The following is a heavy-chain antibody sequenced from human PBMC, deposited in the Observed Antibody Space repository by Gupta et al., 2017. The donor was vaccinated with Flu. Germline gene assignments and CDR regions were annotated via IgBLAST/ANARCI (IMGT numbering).Heavy chain of an antibody. CDR1: GFTFSSYA. D-gene: IGHD3-3*01. Sequence: EVQLLESGGGLVQPGGSLRLSCAASGFTFSSYAMSWVRQAPGKGLEWVSAISGSGGSTYYADSVKGRFTISRDNSKNTLYLQMNSLRAEDTAVYYCAKEGDDFWSGYYYFDYWGQGTLVTVSS. V-gene: IGHV3-23*01. J-gene: IGHJ4*02. CDR3: AKEGDDFWSGYYYFDY. CDR2: ISGSGGST.